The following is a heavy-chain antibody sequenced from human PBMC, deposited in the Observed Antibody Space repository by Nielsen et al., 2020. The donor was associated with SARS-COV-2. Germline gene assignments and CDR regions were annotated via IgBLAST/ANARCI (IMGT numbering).Heavy chain of an antibody. D-gene: IGHD2/OR15-2a*01. CDR2: ISTSGSTI. J-gene: IGHJ4*02. CDR1: GFTFDDYT. V-gene: IGHV3-48*04. CDR3: VRVRDDGYYFDTGPFDY. Sequence: GESLKISCAASGFTFDDYTMNWVRQAPGKGLEWVSYISTSGSTIYYADSVKGRFTISRDNAKNSLYLQMNSLSAEDTAVYYCVRVRDDGYYFDTGPFDYWGQGALVTVSS.